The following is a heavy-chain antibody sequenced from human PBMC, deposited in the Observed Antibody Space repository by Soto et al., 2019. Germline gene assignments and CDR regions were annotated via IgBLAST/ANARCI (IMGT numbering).Heavy chain of an antibody. CDR1: GYTFTSYG. CDR2: ISAYNGNT. V-gene: IGHV1-18*01. Sequence: QVQLVQSGAEVKKPGASVKVSCKASGYTFTSYGISWVRQAPGQGLEWMGWISAYNGNTNYAQKLQGRVTMTTDTSTSTAYMELRSLKSDDTAVYYCARDITQKYRDRMMNAFDIWGQGTMVTVSS. J-gene: IGHJ3*02. CDR3: ARDITQKYRDRMMNAFDI. D-gene: IGHD6-6*01.